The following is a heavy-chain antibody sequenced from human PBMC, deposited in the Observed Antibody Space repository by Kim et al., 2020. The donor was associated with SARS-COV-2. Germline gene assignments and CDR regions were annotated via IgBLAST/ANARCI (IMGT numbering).Heavy chain of an antibody. CDR2: TYYRSKWYN. D-gene: IGHD3-10*01. CDR1: GDSVSSNSAA. Sequence: SQTLSLTCAISGDSVSSNSAAWNWIRQSPSRGLEWLGRTYYRSKWYNDYAVSVKSRITINPDTSKNQFSLQLNSVTPEDTAVYYCARETMVRGVAPGLNYYYYYGVDVWGQGTTITVSS. V-gene: IGHV6-1*01. J-gene: IGHJ6*02. CDR3: ARETMVRGVAPGLNYYYYYGVDV.